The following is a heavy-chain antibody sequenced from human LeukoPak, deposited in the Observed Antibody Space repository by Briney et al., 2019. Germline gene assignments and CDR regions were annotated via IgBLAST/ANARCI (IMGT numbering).Heavy chain of an antibody. V-gene: IGHV3-9*01. Sequence: GGSLRLSCAASGFTFSDFAMHWVRQAPGKGLEWVSGISWNSGSIGYADSVKGRFTISRDNAKNSLYLQMNSLRAEDTALYYCAKDTAGQLWFFQHWGQGTLVTVSS. J-gene: IGHJ1*01. CDR1: GFTFSDFA. D-gene: IGHD5-18*01. CDR2: ISWNSGSI. CDR3: AKDTAGQLWFFQH.